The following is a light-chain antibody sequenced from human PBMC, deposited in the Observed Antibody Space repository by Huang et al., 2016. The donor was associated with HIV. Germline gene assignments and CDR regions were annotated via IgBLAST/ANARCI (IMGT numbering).Light chain of an antibody. V-gene: IGKV3-20*01. CDR3: QQFGSSPPYS. Sequence: IVLTQSPDTLSLSPGERATLSCRASQTVTNNYLAWYQQRPGQAPRLLISGASPRATGIPDRFSGSGSGTDFTLTISRLEPKDFVVYYCQQFGSSPPYSFGQGTKLEIK. CDR2: GAS. CDR1: QTVTNNY. J-gene: IGKJ2*03.